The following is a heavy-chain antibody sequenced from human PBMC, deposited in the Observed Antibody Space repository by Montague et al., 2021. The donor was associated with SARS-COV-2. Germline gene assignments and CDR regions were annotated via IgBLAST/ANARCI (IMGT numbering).Heavy chain of an antibody. CDR3: AKGGRDGYNPLDY. J-gene: IGHJ4*02. V-gene: IGHV3-23*01. Sequence: SLRLSCAASGFTFSSFAISWVRQAPGKGLERVSDISGSGGSTYYSNSVKGRFTISRDNSKNTLYLQMNSLRAEDTAVYYCAKGGRDGYNPLDYWGQGTLVTVPS. D-gene: IGHD5-24*01. CDR1: GFTFSSFA. CDR2: ISGSGGST.